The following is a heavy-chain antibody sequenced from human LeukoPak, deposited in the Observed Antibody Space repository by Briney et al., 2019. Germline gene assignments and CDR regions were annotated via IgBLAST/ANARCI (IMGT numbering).Heavy chain of an antibody. Sequence: ASVKVSCKASGYTFTSYGISCVRQAPGQGLEWIGWISAYNGNTNYAQKFQGRVTITADKSTSTAYMELSSLRSEDTAVYYCASAITGTASPRFDYWGQGTLVTVSS. CDR1: GYTFTSYG. J-gene: IGHJ4*02. CDR3: ASAITGTASPRFDY. D-gene: IGHD1-7*01. V-gene: IGHV1-18*01. CDR2: ISAYNGNT.